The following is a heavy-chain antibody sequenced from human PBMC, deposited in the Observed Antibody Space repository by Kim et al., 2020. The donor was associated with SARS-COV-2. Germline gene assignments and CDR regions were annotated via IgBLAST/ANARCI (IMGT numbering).Heavy chain of an antibody. D-gene: IGHD3-10*01. CDR2: INNSGST. CDR3: ARAVAVPVAYYFLY. Sequence: SETLSLTCAVYGESFSGYYWSWIRQPPGKGLEWIGEINNSGSTNYKPSLKSRAAISVDTSKNQFSLRLKSVTAADTAVYYCARAVAVPVAYYFLYLGQ. CDR1: GESFSGYY. V-gene: IGHV4-34*01. J-gene: IGHJ4*02.